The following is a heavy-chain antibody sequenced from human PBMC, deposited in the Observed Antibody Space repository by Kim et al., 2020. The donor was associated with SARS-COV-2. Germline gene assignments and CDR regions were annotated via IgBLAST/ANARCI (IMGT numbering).Heavy chain of an antibody. Sequence: GGSLRLSCAASEFTFSDYYMSWIRQAPGKGLEWDSSISSRGTSTHYADSVKGRFNISRDDAQDSLCLEMNSLRADDTGVYYCARRGYEHYNWFDPWGLGTLVPVSS. V-gene: IGHV3-11*03. CDR2: ISSRGTST. CDR3: ARRGYEHYNWFDP. CDR1: EFTFSDYY. J-gene: IGHJ5*02. D-gene: IGHD3-3*01.